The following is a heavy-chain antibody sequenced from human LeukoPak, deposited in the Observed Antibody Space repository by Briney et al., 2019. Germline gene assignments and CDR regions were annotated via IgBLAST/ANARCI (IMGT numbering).Heavy chain of an antibody. V-gene: IGHV3-30*02. D-gene: IGHD1-26*01. CDR3: AKESQLSYSGTFYIDY. J-gene: IGHJ4*02. CDR2: IRYDGSNK. Sequence: GGSLRLSCAASGFTFSTYGMNWVRQAPGKGLEWVAFIRYDGSNKYYADTVKGRFTISRDSSKNTLYLQINSLRPEDTAAYYCAKESQLSYSGTFYIDYWGQGTLVTVSS. CDR1: GFTFSTYG.